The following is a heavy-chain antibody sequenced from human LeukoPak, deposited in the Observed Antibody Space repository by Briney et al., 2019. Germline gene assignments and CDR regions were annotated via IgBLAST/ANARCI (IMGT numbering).Heavy chain of an antibody. V-gene: IGHV4-31*03. CDR1: GGSISSGGYY. CDR3: ARGPPYCTNGVCYTYYFDY. Sequence: PSETLSLTCTVSGGSISSGGYYWSWIRQHPGKGLEWIGYIYYSGSTYYNPSLKSRVTISVDTSKNQFSLKLSSVTAADTAVYYCARGPPYCTNGVCYTYYFDYWGQGTLVTVSS. CDR2: IYYSGST. D-gene: IGHD2-8*01. J-gene: IGHJ4*02.